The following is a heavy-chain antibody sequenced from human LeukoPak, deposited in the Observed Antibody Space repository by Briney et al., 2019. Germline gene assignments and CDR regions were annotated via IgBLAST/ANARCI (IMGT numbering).Heavy chain of an antibody. CDR2: ISYDGSNK. Sequence: GGSLRLSCAASGFTFSSYAMHWVRQAPGKGLEWVAVISYDGSNKYYADSVKGRFTISRDNSKNTLYLQMNSLRAEDTAVYYCVRVSSSIGAPGSDALDIWGQGTMVTVSS. CDR3: VRVSSSIGAPGSDALDI. V-gene: IGHV3-30*04. D-gene: IGHD6-13*01. J-gene: IGHJ3*02. CDR1: GFTFSSYA.